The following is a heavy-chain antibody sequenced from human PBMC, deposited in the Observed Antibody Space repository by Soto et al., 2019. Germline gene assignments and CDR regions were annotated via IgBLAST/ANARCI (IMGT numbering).Heavy chain of an antibody. Sequence: SDTRVLTGALYGGSSSGYYWSWIGQPPWKGLEWIGEINHSGSTNYNPSLKSRVTISVDTSKNQLSLKLRSVTAADTAVYYCARDKYGGSSSPYGMDVWGQETTVRDSS. V-gene: IGHV4-34*01. J-gene: IGHJ6*01. CDR2: INHSGST. CDR1: GGSSSGYY. CDR3: ARDKYGGSSSPYGMDV. D-gene: IGHD6-6*01.